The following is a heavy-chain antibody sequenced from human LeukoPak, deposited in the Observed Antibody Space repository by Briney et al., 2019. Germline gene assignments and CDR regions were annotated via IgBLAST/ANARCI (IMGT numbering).Heavy chain of an antibody. D-gene: IGHD6-13*01. CDR1: GYSFTCYW. V-gene: IGHV5-51*01. CDR3: ARLGSVAAAGYYMDV. CDR2: NYPGDSDN. Sequence: GESLKISCKGSGYSFTCYWIGWVRQMPGKGLEWMGINYPGDSDNRYSPSFQGQVTISADKSISTAYLQWSSLKAPDTAMYYCARLGSVAAAGYYMDVWGKGTTVTVSS. J-gene: IGHJ6*03.